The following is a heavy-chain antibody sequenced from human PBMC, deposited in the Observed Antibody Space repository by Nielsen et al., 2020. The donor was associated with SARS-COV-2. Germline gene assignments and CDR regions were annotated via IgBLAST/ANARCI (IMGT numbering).Heavy chain of an antibody. J-gene: IGHJ5*02. D-gene: IGHD4-17*01. V-gene: IGHV4-59*01. CDR2: IYYSGST. CDR3: ARERTTVTTGDRNWFDP. Sequence: SETLSLTCAVYGGSFSGYYWSWIRQPPGKGLEWIGYIYYSGSTNYNPSLKSRVTISVDTSKNQFSLKLSSVTAADTAVYYCARERTTVTTGDRNWFDPWGQGTLVTVSS. CDR1: GGSFSGYY.